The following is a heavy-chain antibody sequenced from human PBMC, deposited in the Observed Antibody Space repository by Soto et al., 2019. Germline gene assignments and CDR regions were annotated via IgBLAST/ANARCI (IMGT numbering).Heavy chain of an antibody. CDR1: GYTFSSYS. J-gene: IGHJ4*02. V-gene: IGHV3-21*01. Sequence: VQLVQSGAEVKKPGASVKVSCKASGYTFSSYSMNWVRQAPGKGLEWVSSISSSSSYIYYADSVKGRFTISRDNAKNSLYLQMNSLRAEDTAVYYCARVIDGSGSYPDWGQGTLVTVSS. D-gene: IGHD3-10*01. CDR3: ARVIDGSGSYPD. CDR2: ISSSSSYI.